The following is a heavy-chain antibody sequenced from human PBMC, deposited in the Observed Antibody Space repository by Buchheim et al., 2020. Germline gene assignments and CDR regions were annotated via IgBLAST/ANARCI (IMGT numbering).Heavy chain of an antibody. CDR3: ARGGWAGTVSEDYFDY. V-gene: IGHV3-33*01. J-gene: IGHJ4*02. D-gene: IGHD6-19*01. CDR2: IWYDGSNK. CDR1: GFTFSSYG. Sequence: QVQLVESGGGVVQPGRSLRLSCAASGFTFSSYGMHWVRQAPGKGLEWVAVIWYDGSNKYYADSVKGRFTISRDNSKNTLYLQMNSLRAEDTAVYYCARGGWAGTVSEDYFDYWGQGTL.